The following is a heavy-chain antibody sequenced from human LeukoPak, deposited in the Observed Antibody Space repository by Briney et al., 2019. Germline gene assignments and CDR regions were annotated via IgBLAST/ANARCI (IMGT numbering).Heavy chain of an antibody. J-gene: IGHJ4*02. D-gene: IGHD3-10*01. V-gene: IGHV3-21*01. CDR1: GFTFSSYS. Sequence: PGGSLRLSCAASGFTFSSYSMNWVRQAPGKGLEWVPSISSSSSYIYYADSVKGRFTISRDNAKNSLYLQMNSLRAEDTAVYYCARERILWFGEPTQYYFDYWGQGTLVTVSS. CDR2: ISSSSSYI. CDR3: ARERILWFGEPTQYYFDY.